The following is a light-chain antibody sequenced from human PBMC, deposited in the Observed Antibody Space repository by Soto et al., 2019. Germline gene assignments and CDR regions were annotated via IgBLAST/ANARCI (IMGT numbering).Light chain of an antibody. CDR2: NNN. CDR3: QSYDSSLSGSYV. CDR1: SSNIGAGYD. Sequence: QSVLTQPPSVSGAPGQRVTISCIGSSSNIGAGYDVHWYQRLPGTAPKVLIYNNNNRPSGVPDRFSGSKSGTSASLAITGLQAEDEADYYCQSYDSSLSGSYVFGTGTKLTVL. V-gene: IGLV1-40*01. J-gene: IGLJ1*01.